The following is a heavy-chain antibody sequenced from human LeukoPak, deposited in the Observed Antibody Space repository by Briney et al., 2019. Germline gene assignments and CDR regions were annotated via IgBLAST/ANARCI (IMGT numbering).Heavy chain of an antibody. CDR3: ARDVFSSAFDI. V-gene: IGHV3-30-3*01. CDR1: GFTFSSYA. D-gene: IGHD5/OR15-5a*01. Sequence: PGGSLRLSCAASGFTFSSYAMHWVRQAPGKGLEWVAVISYDGSNKYYADSVKGRFTISRDNSKNTLYLQMNSLRAEDTAVYYCARDVFSSAFDIWGQGTMVTVSS. J-gene: IGHJ3*02. CDR2: ISYDGSNK.